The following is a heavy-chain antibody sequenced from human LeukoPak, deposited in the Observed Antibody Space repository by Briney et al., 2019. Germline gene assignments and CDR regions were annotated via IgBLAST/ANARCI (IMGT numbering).Heavy chain of an antibody. CDR3: VRDSYGSWESY. D-gene: IGHD6-6*01. CDR2: IYYSGST. J-gene: IGHJ4*02. Sequence: SETLSLTCNVSGDSISTYYWSWIRQPPGKGLDWIGHIYYSGSTDYNPSLMSRVTISVDTPKNQFSLRLRSVTAADTAVYYCVRDSYGSWESYWGQGTLVTVSS. V-gene: IGHV4-59*12. CDR1: GDSISTYY.